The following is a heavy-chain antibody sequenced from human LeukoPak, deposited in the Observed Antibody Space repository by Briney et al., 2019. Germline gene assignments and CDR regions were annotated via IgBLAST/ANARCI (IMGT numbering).Heavy chain of an antibody. V-gene: IGHV3-48*03. CDR2: ISSSGSTI. J-gene: IGHJ4*02. CDR3: ARDPIVGTTGGYY. CDR1: GFTFSSYE. D-gene: IGHD1-1*01. Sequence: PGGSLRPSCAASGFTFSSYEMNWVRQAPGKGLEWVSYISSSGSTIYYADSVKGRFTISRDNAKNSLYLQMNSLRAEDTAVYYCARDPIVGTTGGYYWGQGTLVTVSS.